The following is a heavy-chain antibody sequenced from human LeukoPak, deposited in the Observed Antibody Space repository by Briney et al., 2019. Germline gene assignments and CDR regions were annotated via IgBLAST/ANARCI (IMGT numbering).Heavy chain of an antibody. J-gene: IGHJ1*01. CDR2: ISYDGSNK. V-gene: IGHV3-30-3*01. CDR1: GFTFSSYA. CDR3: AKEGDYGDLDH. Sequence: TGGSLRLSCAASGFTFSSYAMHWVRQAPGKGLEWVAVISYDGSNKYYADSVKGRFTISRDNSKNTLYLQMTSLRAEDTAVYYCAKEGDYGDLDHWGQGTLVTVSS. D-gene: IGHD4-17*01.